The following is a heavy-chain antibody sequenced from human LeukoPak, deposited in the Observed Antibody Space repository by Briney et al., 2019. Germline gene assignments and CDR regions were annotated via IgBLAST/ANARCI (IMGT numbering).Heavy chain of an antibody. CDR2: IYSGGTT. Sequence: SPRHSCAAPRFTVTTNNMSRVPQGPGKRLEWVSVIYSGGTTYYADSVKGRFTISRDNSNNTLYLQMNSLRAEDTAVYYCARGPVTKFEIWGQGTILTVSS. CDR1: RFTVTTNN. D-gene: IGHD4-17*01. V-gene: IGHV3-53*01. CDR3: ARGPVTKFEI. J-gene: IGHJ3*02.